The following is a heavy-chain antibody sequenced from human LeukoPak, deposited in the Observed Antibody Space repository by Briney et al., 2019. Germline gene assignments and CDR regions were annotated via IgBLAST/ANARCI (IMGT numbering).Heavy chain of an antibody. CDR2: IKEDGSEK. Sequence: PGGSLRLSCAASGFTFSTYWMTWVRQVPGKGLEWVANIKEDGSEKYHVDSVKGRFTISRDNAKNSLFLQMNSLRVEDTAMYYCARRAVAGTADYWGQGTLVTVSS. CDR3: ARRAVAGTADY. V-gene: IGHV3-7*01. CDR1: GFTFSTYW. J-gene: IGHJ4*02. D-gene: IGHD6-19*01.